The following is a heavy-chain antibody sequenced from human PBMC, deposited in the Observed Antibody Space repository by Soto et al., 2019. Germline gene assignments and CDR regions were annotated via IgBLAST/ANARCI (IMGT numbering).Heavy chain of an antibody. CDR3: ARDQKGVVVLRHGAFDI. V-gene: IGHV3-30-3*01. D-gene: IGHD3-22*01. CDR2: ISYDGSNK. CDR1: GFTFSSYA. J-gene: IGHJ3*02. Sequence: QVQLVESGGGVVQPGRSLRLSCAASGFTFSSYAMHWVRQAPGKGLEWVAVISYDGSNKYYADSVKGRFTISRDNSKNTLYLQMNSLRAEATAVYYCARDQKGVVVLRHGAFDIWGQGTMVTVSS.